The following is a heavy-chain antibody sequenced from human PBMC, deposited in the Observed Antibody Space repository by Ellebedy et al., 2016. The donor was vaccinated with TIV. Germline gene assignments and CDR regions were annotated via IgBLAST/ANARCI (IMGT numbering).Heavy chain of an antibody. CDR3: TRDDGFSGTWYSAYFQY. V-gene: IGHV1-2*02. D-gene: IGHD5-12*01. CDR2: IKGNTANT. CDR1: GYTFTGYY. Sequence: ASVKVSCXASGYTFTGYYMHWVRQAPGQGLEWMGWIKGNTANTDYAQKFQGRVIMTTDTSTRMAYMELRSLRSDDTAVYYCTRDDGFSGTWYSAYFQYWGQGTLVTVSS. J-gene: IGHJ1*01.